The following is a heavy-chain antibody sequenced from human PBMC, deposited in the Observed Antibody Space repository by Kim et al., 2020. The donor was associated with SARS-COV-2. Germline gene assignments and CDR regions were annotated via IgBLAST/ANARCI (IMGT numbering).Heavy chain of an antibody. D-gene: IGHD6-13*01. CDR1: GFTFSGYA. Sequence: GGSLRLSCAASGFTFSGYAMNWVRQAPGKGLEWVSVISGSGGSTSYADSVKGRITISRDNSKNTLYLQMDSLRAEDTAVYYCASDISNWYFDYWGQGTLLTVSS. CDR2: ISGSGGST. J-gene: IGHJ4*02. CDR3: ASDISNWYFDY. V-gene: IGHV3-23*01.